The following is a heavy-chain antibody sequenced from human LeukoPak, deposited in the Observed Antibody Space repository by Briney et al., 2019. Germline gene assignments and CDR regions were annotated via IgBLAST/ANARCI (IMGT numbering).Heavy chain of an antibody. CDR2: IIPIFGTA. D-gene: IGHD2-15*01. CDR1: GGSFSSEA. J-gene: IGHJ4*02. CDR3: GRKAGDCGGGSCYSIDY. V-gene: IGHV1-69*05. Sequence: ASVKVSCKAFGGSFSSEAISWVRQAPGQGLEWMGGIIPIFGTANYAQKLQGRVTITTDESTSTAYMEVRSLRSEDTAVYYCGRKAGDCGGGSCYSIDYWGQGTLVTASS.